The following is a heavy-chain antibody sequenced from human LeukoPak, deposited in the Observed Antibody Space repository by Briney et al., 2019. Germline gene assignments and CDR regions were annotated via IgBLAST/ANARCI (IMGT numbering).Heavy chain of an antibody. Sequence: SETLSLTCAVYGGSFSGYYWSWIRQPPGKGLEWIGEINHSGSTNYNPSLKSRVTISVDTSKYQFSLKLSSVTAADTAVYYCARGLRYFDWLPPYYYMDVWGKGTTVTVSS. CDR3: ARGLRYFDWLPPYYYMDV. CDR2: INHSGST. D-gene: IGHD3-9*01. CDR1: GGSFSGYY. V-gene: IGHV4-34*01. J-gene: IGHJ6*03.